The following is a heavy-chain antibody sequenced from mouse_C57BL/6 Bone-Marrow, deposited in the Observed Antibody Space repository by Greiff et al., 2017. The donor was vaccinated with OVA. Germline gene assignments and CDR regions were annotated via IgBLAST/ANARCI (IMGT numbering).Heavy chain of an antibody. CDR3: ARRGDGYSFYWYFDV. Sequence: EVKLQQSGPVLVKPGASVKMSCKASGYTFTDYYMNWVKQSHGKSLEWIGVINPYNGGTSYNQKFKGKATLTVDKSSSTAYMELNSLTSEDSAVYYCARRGDGYSFYWYFDVWGTGTTVTVSS. CDR2: INPYNGGT. J-gene: IGHJ1*03. CDR1: GYTFTDYY. V-gene: IGHV1-19*01. D-gene: IGHD2-3*01.